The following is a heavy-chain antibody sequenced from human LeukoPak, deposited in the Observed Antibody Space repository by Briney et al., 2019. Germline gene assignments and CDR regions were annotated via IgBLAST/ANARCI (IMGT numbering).Heavy chain of an antibody. CDR2: ISSNGGST. V-gene: IGHV3-64*01. Sequence: GGSLRLSCAASGFTFSSYAMHWVRQAPGKGLEYVSAISSNGGSTYYANSVKGRFTISRDNTKNTLYLQMGSLRAEDMAVYYCSRGSGAGRNYFGYWGRGTRVTVSS. CDR3: SRGSGAGRNYFGY. D-gene: IGHD4-17*01. J-gene: IGHJ4*02. CDR1: GFTFSSYA.